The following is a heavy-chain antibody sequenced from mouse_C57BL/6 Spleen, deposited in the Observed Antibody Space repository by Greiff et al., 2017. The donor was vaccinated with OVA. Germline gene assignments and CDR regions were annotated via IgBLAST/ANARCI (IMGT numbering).Heavy chain of an antibody. D-gene: IGHD1-1*01. Sequence: VKLQQPGAELVKPGASVKMSCKASGYTFTSYWITWVKQRPGQGLEWIGDIYPGSGSTNYNEKFKSKATLTVDTSSSTAYMQLSSLTSEDSAVYYCARGDYGSSSWFAYWGQGTLVTVSA. CDR1: GYTFTSYW. J-gene: IGHJ3*01. CDR3: ARGDYGSSSWFAY. V-gene: IGHV1-55*01. CDR2: IYPGSGST.